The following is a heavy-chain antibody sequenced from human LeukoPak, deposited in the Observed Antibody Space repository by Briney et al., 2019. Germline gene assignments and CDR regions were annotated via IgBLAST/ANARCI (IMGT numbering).Heavy chain of an antibody. CDR3: AKDHGSGWFPDY. CDR2: ISYDGSNR. D-gene: IGHD6-19*01. Sequence: GGSLRLSWVASGFTFSSYGMQWVRQAPGKGLEWVALISYDGSNRNYADSVKGRFTISRDNSKNTLYLQMNSLRAEDTAVYYCAKDHGSGWFPDYWGQGTLVTVSS. V-gene: IGHV3-30*18. J-gene: IGHJ4*02. CDR1: GFTFSSYG.